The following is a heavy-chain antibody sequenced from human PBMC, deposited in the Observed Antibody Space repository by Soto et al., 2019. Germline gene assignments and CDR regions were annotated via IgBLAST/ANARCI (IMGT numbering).Heavy chain of an antibody. V-gene: IGHV3-11*01. D-gene: IGHD3-3*01. CDR3: ARDFAIFGRPTRAFDI. CDR2: ISSSGSTI. CDR1: GFTFSDYY. Sequence: GGSLRLSCAASGFTFSDYYMSWIRQAPGKGLEWVSYISSSGSTIYYADSVKGRFTISRDNAKNSLYLQMNSLRAEDTAVYYCARDFAIFGRPTRAFDIWGQGTMVTVSS. J-gene: IGHJ3*02.